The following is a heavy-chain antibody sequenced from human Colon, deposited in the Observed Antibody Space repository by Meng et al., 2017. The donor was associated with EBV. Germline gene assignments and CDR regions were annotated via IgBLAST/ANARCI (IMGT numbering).Heavy chain of an antibody. Sequence: QLPLHELGPGLVKPSQTLALPCVVSGDSVTNGGYSWSWIRQPPGKGLEWIGYIYHSGSTKYNPSLKSRVTISVDTSKNQFSLKLSSVTAADTAVYYCARDISTWGNKGLDHWGQGILVTVSS. CDR3: ARDISTWGNKGLDH. V-gene: IGHV4-30-2*01. D-gene: IGHD3-3*02. CDR1: GDSVTNGGYS. J-gene: IGHJ4*02. CDR2: IYHSGST.